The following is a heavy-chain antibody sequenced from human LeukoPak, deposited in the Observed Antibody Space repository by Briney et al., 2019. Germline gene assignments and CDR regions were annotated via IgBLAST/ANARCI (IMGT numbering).Heavy chain of an antibody. V-gene: IGHV4-39*07. D-gene: IGHD6-13*01. CDR3: ARVLAAGYSDY. CDR2: MDYSGST. J-gene: IGHJ4*02. Sequence: SATLSLTCSVPGGSISSSSYYWGWIRQPPGKGLEWIGSMDYSGSTYYNPSPKSRVTISVDTSKNQFSLKLRSVTVAYTAVYYCARVLAAGYSDYWGQGTLVTVSS. CDR1: GGSISSSSYY.